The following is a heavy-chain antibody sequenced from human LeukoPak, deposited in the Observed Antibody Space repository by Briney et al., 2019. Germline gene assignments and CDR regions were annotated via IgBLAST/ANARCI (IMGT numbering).Heavy chain of an antibody. CDR3: AREPTIHNFDY. CDR2: INPSGGST. Sequence: ASVKVSCKASGYTFTSYYMHWVRQAPGQGLEWMGIINPSGGSTSYAQKFQGGVTMTRDTSTSTVYMELSSLRSEDTAVYYCAREPTIHNFDYWGQGTLVTVSS. D-gene: IGHD5-18*01. V-gene: IGHV1-46*01. CDR1: GYTFTSYY. J-gene: IGHJ4*02.